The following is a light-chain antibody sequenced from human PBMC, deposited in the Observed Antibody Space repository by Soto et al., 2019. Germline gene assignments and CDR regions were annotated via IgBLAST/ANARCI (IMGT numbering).Light chain of an antibody. CDR3: CSFARGNTYV. CDR1: SSDVGSYNL. J-gene: IGLJ1*01. V-gene: IGLV2-23*01. Sequence: QSVLTQPASVSGSPVQSITLSCTGTSSDVGSYNLVSWYQQHPGKAPKLMISEGGKRPSGVSTRFSGSKSGNTASLTISGLQAEDEADYYCCSFARGNTYVFGTGTKVTVL. CDR2: EGG.